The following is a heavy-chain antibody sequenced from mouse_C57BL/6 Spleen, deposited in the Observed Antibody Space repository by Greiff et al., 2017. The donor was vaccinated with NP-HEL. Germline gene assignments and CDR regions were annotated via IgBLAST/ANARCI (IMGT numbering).Heavy chain of an antibody. Sequence: EVKLVESGGGLVKPGGSLKLSCAASGFTFSSYAMSWVRQTPEKRLEWVATISDGGSYTYYPDNVKGRFTISRDNAKNNLYLQMGHLKSEDTAMYYCAREGQLRPPFDYWGQGTTLTVSS. CDR2: ISDGGSYT. CDR3: AREGQLRPPFDY. J-gene: IGHJ2*01. CDR1: GFTFSSYA. D-gene: IGHD3-2*02. V-gene: IGHV5-4*01.